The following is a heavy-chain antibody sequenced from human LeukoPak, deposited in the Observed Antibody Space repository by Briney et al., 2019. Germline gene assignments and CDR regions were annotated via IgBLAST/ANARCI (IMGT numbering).Heavy chain of an antibody. D-gene: IGHD2-15*01. Sequence: ASVKVSCKASGYTFNRYYMHWVRQAPGQGLEWMGTISPSGGSTMYAQKFQGRITMTRDTSTSTVYMELSSLTSEDTAVYYCTRHTDRYCSGAGCYVNYFYGLDVWGQGTTVTVS. J-gene: IGHJ6*02. CDR2: ISPSGGST. CDR3: TRHTDRYCSGAGCYVNYFYGLDV. CDR1: GYTFNRYY. V-gene: IGHV1-46*02.